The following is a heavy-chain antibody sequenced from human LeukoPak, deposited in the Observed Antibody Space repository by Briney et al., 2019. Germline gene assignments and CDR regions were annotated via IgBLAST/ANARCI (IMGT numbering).Heavy chain of an antibody. V-gene: IGHV1-8*03. CDR2: MNPNSGNT. J-gene: IGHJ5*02. Sequence: ASVKVSCKASGYTFTSYDINWVRQATGQGLEWMGWMNPNSGNTGYAQKFQGRVTITRNTSISTAYMELSSLRSEDTAVYYCARGVYSNYLFVDWFDPWGQGTLVTVSS. D-gene: IGHD4-11*01. CDR1: GYTFTSYD. CDR3: ARGVYSNYLFVDWFDP.